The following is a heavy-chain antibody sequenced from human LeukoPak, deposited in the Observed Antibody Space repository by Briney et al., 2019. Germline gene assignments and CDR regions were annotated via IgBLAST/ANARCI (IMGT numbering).Heavy chain of an antibody. CDR1: GYPLTSFY. J-gene: IGHJ4*02. D-gene: IGHD1-14*01. Sequence: ASVKVSCKASGYPLTSFYIQRMRQAPGQGLEWMGIINPSSGSATYAQKFQGRVTMTRDTSTSTVYMELSSLRSDDTAVYYCARDPETGYHPKNFFDYWGQGTLVTVSS. CDR3: ARDPETGYHPKNFFDY. V-gene: IGHV1-46*01. CDR2: INPSSGSA.